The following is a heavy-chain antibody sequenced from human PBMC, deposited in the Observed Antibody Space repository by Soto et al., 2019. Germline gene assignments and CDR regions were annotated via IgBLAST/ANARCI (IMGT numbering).Heavy chain of an antibody. CDR1: GFTFSNAW. J-gene: IGHJ5*02. D-gene: IGHD3-16*02. CDR3: TTGGLITSGGVLDPNWCDA. V-gene: IGHV3-15*01. CDR2: IKSKTDGGAT. Sequence: GGSLRLSCAATGFTFSNAWLSWVRQAPGKGLEWVGHIKSKTDGGATDYAAPVKGRFTLSRDESKNTLYLQMNRLKTEDTAVYYCTTGGLITSGGVLDPNWCDAWGRGSRGTVSS.